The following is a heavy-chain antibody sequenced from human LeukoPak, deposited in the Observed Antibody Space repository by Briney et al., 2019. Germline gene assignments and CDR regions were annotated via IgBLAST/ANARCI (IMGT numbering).Heavy chain of an antibody. CDR2: IAAADSGT. CDR3: ATRGTTATKYFED. J-gene: IGHJ4*02. CDR1: GFTFSNYV. V-gene: IGHV3-23*01. D-gene: IGHD1-1*01. Sequence: GGSLRLSCGASGFTFSNYVMGWVRQAPGQGLEWVSTIAAADSGTYYAASVKGRFTISRDNSKHTLHLQMNGLRAEDTAVYYCATRGTTATKYFEDWGQGTLVTVSS.